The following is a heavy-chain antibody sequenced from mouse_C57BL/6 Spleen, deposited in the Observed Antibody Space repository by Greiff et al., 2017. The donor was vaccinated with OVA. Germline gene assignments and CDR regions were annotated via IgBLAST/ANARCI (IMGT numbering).Heavy chain of an antibody. D-gene: IGHD4-1*01. CDR1: GFTFSNYW. Sequence: EVKVEESGGGLVQPGGSMKLSCVASGFTFSNYWMDWVRQSPEKGLEWVAQIRLKSDNYATHYAESVKGRFTISRDDSKSSVYLQMNNLRAEDTGIYYCTWGPWFAYWGQGTLVTVSA. CDR3: TWGPWFAY. J-gene: IGHJ3*01. V-gene: IGHV6-3*01. CDR2: IRLKSDNYAT.